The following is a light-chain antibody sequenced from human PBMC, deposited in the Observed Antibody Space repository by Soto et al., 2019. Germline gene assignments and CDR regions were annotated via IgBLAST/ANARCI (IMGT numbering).Light chain of an antibody. CDR1: QSVSSD. CDR3: QQYNNWPPET. Sequence: EIVMAQSPATLSVSPGERASXXXXXSQSVSSDLAWYHQKPGQAPRLLIYGASTRATGIPGRFSGSGSGTEFTLPISSLQSEDFAIYYCQQYNNWPPETFGQGTKVDIK. J-gene: IGKJ2*01. V-gene: IGKV3-15*01. CDR2: GAS.